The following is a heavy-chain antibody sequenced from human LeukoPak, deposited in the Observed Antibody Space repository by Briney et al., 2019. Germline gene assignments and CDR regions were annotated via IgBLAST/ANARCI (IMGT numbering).Heavy chain of an antibody. CDR1: GGSISSGSYY. CDR2: IYTSGST. D-gene: IGHD3-22*01. CDR3: AREDYYDSSGFAP. Sequence: SQTLSLTCTVSGGSISSGSYYWSWIRQPAGKGLEWIGRIYTSGSTNYNPSLKSRVTISVDTSKNQFSLKLSSVTAADTAVYYCAREDYYDSSGFAPWGQGTLVTVSS. V-gene: IGHV4-61*02. J-gene: IGHJ5*02.